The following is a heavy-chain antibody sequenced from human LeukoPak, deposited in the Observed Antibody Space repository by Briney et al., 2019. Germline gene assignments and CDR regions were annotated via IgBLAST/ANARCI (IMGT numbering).Heavy chain of an antibody. V-gene: IGHV1-3*01. CDR1: GYTFTSYA. D-gene: IGHD2-2*01. CDR2: TNAGNGNT. J-gene: IGHJ4*02. Sequence: ASVKVSCKASGYTFTSYAMHWVRQAPGQRLEWMGWTNAGNGNTKYSQKFQGRVTITRDTSISTAYMELSRLRSDDTAVYYCARDYCSSTSCLFDYWGQGILVTVSS. CDR3: ARDYCSSTSCLFDY.